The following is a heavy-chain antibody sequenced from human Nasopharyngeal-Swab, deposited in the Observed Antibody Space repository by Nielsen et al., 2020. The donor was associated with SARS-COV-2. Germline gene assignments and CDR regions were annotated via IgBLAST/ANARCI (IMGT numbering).Heavy chain of an antibody. V-gene: IGHV4-61*02. Sequence: SETLSLTCTVSGGSISSGSYYWSWIRQPAGKGLEWIGRIYTSGSTYYNPSLKSRVTISVDTSKNQFSLKLSSVTAADTAVYYCARHADGSPWDYWGQGTLVTVSS. J-gene: IGHJ4*02. D-gene: IGHD5-24*01. CDR3: ARHADGSPWDY. CDR2: IYTSGST. CDR1: GGSISSGSYY.